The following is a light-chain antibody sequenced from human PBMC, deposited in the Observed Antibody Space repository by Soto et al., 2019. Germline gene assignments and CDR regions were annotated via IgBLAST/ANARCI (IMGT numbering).Light chain of an antibody. CDR3: QQTYSTPYT. V-gene: IGKV1-39*01. J-gene: IGKJ2*01. Sequence: DIHMTQSPSSLSASVGDRVTVSCRASQRITTYVNWYQQKPGEAPKLLITTSGTLHRGVPSRYSGSGSGTDFTLPISSLQPADFATYFCQQTYSTPYTFGQGTKLEIK. CDR2: TSG. CDR1: QRITTY.